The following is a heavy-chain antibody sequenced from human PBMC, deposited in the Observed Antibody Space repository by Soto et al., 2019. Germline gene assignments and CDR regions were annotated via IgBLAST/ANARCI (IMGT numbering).Heavy chain of an antibody. CDR1: GYTFTNYG. J-gene: IGHJ5*02. CDR3: ARGVGSGSYYNQYNWFDP. V-gene: IGHV1-18*01. D-gene: IGHD3-10*01. CDR2: INVYNGNT. Sequence: QVQLVQSGGEVKKPGASVKVSCKASGYTFTNYGISWVRQALGQGLEWMGWINVYNGNTKYAQKVQGRVTMTTDTSTSTAYMELRSRRSDDTAVYYCARGVGSGSYYNQYNWFDPWGQGTLVTVSS.